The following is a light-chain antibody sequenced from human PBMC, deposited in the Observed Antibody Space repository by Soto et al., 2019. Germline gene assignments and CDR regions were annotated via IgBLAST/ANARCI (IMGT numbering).Light chain of an antibody. J-gene: IGLJ1*01. CDR2: EVA. V-gene: IGLV2-14*01. CDR1: SSDVGGSKY. Sequence: QSALTLPASVSGYPGQSITISCTGTSSDVGGSKYVSWYQQHPGEAPKLILYEVAYRPSGVSNRFSGAKSGNTASVTVSGLRDGDEADYYCSSKTSSGTLYVFGTGNKVTVL. CDR3: SSKTSSGTLYV.